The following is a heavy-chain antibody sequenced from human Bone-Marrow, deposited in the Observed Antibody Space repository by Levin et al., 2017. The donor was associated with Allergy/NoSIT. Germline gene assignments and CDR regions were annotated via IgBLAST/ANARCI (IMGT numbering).Heavy chain of an antibody. J-gene: IGHJ4*02. Sequence: NVSGPTLVKPGQTLTLTCSLSGLSFSNSGVGVAWIRQPPGKALEWLALIYWDDDERYSPSLRSRLTIAKDTSKNEVVLTVTNMDPLDTGTYYCAHNPLLRLGEVFYFESWGQGALVTVSS. CDR1: GLSFSNSGVG. D-gene: IGHD3-10*01. V-gene: IGHV2-5*02. CDR3: AHNPLLRLGEVFYFES. CDR2: IYWDDDE.